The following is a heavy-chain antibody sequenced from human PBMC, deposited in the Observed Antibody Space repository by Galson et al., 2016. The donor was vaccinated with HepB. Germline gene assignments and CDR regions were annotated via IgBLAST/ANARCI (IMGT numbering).Heavy chain of an antibody. CDR2: IWYDGSHK. J-gene: IGHJ1*01. V-gene: IGHV3-33*06. CDR1: GFTFRSYS. D-gene: IGHD3-9*01. CDR3: AKEGGSRYFDWLLKNGYFQH. Sequence: SLRLSCAASGFTFRSYSMHWVRQVPGKGLEWVAVIWYDGSHKFYVDSVKGRFTISRDNSKNSLDLQMSTLRADDTAVYFCAKEGGSRYFDWLLKNGYFQHWGQGTLVTVSS.